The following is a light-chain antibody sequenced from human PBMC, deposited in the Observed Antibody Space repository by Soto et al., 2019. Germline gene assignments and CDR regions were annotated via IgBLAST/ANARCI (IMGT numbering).Light chain of an antibody. J-gene: IGKJ1*01. Sequence: DIQMTQSPSTLSASVGDRVIITCRASESISNWLAWYQQKPGKAPNLLIYMASSLKSGVPLRFSGSGSGTEFTLTINSLQSDDFATYYCQQYDTYWTFGQGTKVEFK. CDR1: ESISNW. V-gene: IGKV1-5*03. CDR2: MAS. CDR3: QQYDTYWT.